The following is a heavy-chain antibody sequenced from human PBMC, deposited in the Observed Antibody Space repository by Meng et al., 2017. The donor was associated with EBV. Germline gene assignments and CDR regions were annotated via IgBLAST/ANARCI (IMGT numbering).Heavy chain of an antibody. Sequence: VQLQDSGPGLVKPSETLSLTCTVSGGSISSYYWSWIRQPPGKGLEWIGYIYYSGSTNYNPSLKSRVTISVDTSKNQFSLKLSSVTAADTAVYYCARFSGYDFWSGYYQAPAGWFDPWGQGTLVTVSS. V-gene: IGHV4-59*01. CDR3: ARFSGYDFWSGYYQAPAGWFDP. CDR1: GGSISSYY. CDR2: IYYSGST. J-gene: IGHJ5*02. D-gene: IGHD3-3*01.